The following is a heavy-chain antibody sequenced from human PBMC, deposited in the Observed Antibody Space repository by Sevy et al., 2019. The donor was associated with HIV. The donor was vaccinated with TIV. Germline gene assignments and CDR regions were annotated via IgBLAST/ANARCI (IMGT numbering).Heavy chain of an antibody. CDR1: GFTFSSYA. D-gene: IGHD3-3*01. CDR2: IGGSGGST. J-gene: IGHJ6*02. CDR3: AKRPDFGVVIPTGVMDV. V-gene: IGHV3-23*01. Sequence: GSLRLSCVASGFTFSSYAMSWVRQAPGKGLEWVSAIGGSGGSTYYADSVKGRFTISRDNSKNTHYLQMNSLRAEDTAVYYCAKRPDFGVVIPTGVMDVWGQGTTVTVSS.